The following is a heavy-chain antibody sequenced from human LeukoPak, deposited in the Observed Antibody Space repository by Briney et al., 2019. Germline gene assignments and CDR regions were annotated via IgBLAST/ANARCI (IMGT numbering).Heavy chain of an antibody. V-gene: IGHV3-11*04. Sequence: LSLTCAVYGGSFSGYYMSWIRQAPGKGLEGGSYISSSGSTIYYADSGKGLFTISRDNAKNSLYLQMNSLRAEDTAVYYCARVPRGSSSWYPYFDYWGQGTLVTVSS. CDR2: ISSSGSTI. D-gene: IGHD6-13*01. J-gene: IGHJ4*02. CDR1: GGSFSGYY. CDR3: ARVPRGSSSWYPYFDY.